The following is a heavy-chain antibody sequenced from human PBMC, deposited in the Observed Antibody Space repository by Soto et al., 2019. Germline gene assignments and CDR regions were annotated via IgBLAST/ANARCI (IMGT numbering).Heavy chain of an antibody. V-gene: IGHV3-23*01. CDR1: GFTFSIYA. CDR2: VSGRGDTT. D-gene: IGHD7-27*01. Sequence: RRLSCAASGFTFSIYAMSWVRQAPGKGLEWVSTVSGRGDTTYYADSVKGRFNTSRDNSKNTLPLQMNSLRAEDTAVYYCAKGGLLTGVAYFDYWGQGTLVTVSS. CDR3: AKGGLLTGVAYFDY. J-gene: IGHJ4*02.